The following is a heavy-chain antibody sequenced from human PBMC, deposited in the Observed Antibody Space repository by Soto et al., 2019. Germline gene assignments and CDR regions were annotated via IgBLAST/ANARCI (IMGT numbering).Heavy chain of an antibody. CDR1: GGSISSSRCH. Sequence: SETLSLTCTVSGGSISSSRCHWGWIRQPPGKGLEWIASIKYSGTTFYNPSLKSRVTLSVDTSKNQFALKLSSVTAADTAVYYCARRRNPDYYYYYGMDVWGQGTTVTVS. J-gene: IGHJ6*02. D-gene: IGHD1-1*01. CDR3: ARRRNPDYYYYYGMDV. V-gene: IGHV4-39*01. CDR2: IKYSGTT.